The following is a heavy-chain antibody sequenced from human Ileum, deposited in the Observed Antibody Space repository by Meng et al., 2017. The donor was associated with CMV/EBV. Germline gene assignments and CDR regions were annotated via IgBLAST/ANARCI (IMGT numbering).Heavy chain of an antibody. D-gene: IGHD2-21*01. CDR2: ISYTGKN. CDR3: AGGWADIRLSGVMDF. CDR1: GDSFSSDDYY. V-gene: IGHV4-61*08. J-gene: IGHJ4*02. Sequence: SETRSLTCTVSGDSFSSDDYYWSWVRQPPGKGLEWIAYISYTGKNNHNPSLRGRVSISTGAARNQFSRRLASVTTADTAVYYCAGGWADIRLSGVMDFWGQGIAVTVSS.